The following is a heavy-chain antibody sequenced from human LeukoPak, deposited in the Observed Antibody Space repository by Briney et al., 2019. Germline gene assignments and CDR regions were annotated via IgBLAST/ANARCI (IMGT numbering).Heavy chain of an antibody. J-gene: IGHJ5*02. Sequence: SETLSLTCTVSGGSISSGSYYWGWIRQPPGKGLEWIGSIYYSGSTYYNPSLKSRVTISVDTSKNQFSLNLSSVTAADTAMYYCAGLYCSSTSCFAGDWVDPWGQGTLVTVSS. V-gene: IGHV4-39*01. D-gene: IGHD2-2*01. CDR1: GGSISSGSYY. CDR3: AGLYCSSTSCFAGDWVDP. CDR2: IYYSGST.